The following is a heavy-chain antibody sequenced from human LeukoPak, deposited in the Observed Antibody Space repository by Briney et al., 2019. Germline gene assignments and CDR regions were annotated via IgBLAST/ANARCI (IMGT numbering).Heavy chain of an antibody. J-gene: IGHJ4*02. D-gene: IGHD2-15*01. V-gene: IGHV4-4*09. CDR1: GGSISDYY. Sequence: SETLSLYCTVSGGSISDYYWSWIRQPPGKGLEWVGYIYSSGSTNYNPSLKSRVTMSVDTSKNQFSLNLTSVTAADSAVYYCARGRGRLLLIDYWGQGTLVTVSS. CDR3: ARGRGRLLLIDY. CDR2: IYSSGST.